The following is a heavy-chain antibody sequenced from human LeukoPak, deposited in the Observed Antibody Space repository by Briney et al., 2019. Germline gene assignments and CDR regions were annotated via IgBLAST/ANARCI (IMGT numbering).Heavy chain of an antibody. CDR2: ISGSGGST. Sequence: GGSLRLSCAASGFTFSSYAMSWVRQAPGKGLEWVSAISGSGGSTYYADSVKGRFTISRDNSKNTLYLQMNSLRAEDTAVYYCAKGTYDFWSGYPYYGMDVWGQGTTVTVSS. CDR3: AKGTYDFWSGYPYYGMDV. V-gene: IGHV3-23*01. CDR1: GFTFSSYA. J-gene: IGHJ6*02. D-gene: IGHD3-3*01.